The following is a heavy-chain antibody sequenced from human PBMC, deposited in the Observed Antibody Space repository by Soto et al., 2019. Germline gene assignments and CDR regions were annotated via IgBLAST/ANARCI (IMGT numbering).Heavy chain of an antibody. Sequence: SETLSLTCTVSGGSILDSTYYWAWIRQSPGKGLEWIGTIFYSGGTFYTPSLNSRVTMSIDMSKNQLSLEVRSVTAADTAMYYCARKQLGTMSESWGPGTLVTVSS. CDR2: IFYSGGT. CDR1: GGSILDSTYY. J-gene: IGHJ5*02. D-gene: IGHD1-1*01. V-gene: IGHV4-39*01. CDR3: ARKQLGTMSES.